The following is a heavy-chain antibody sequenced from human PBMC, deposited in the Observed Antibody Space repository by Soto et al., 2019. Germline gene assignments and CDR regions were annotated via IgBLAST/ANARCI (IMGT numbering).Heavy chain of an antibody. CDR1: GGSISSYY. J-gene: IGHJ4*02. CDR3: ARHDIVATEGQFDY. D-gene: IGHD5-12*01. V-gene: IGHV4-59*08. Sequence: SETLSLTCTVSGGSISSYYWSWIRQPPGKGLEWIGYIYYSGSTNYNPSLKSRVTISVDTSKNQFSLKLSSVTAADTVVYYCARHDIVATEGQFDYWGQGTLVTVSS. CDR2: IYYSGST.